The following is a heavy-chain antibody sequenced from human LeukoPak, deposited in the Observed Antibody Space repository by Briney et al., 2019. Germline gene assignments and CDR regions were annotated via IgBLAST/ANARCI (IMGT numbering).Heavy chain of an antibody. CDR3: ARGARLGAARPQYFDY. CDR1: GGSFSGYY. V-gene: IGHV4-34*01. Sequence: SETLSLTCAVYGGSFSGYYWSWIRQPPGKGLEWIGEINHSGSTNYNPSLKSRVTISVDTSKNQFSLKLSSVTAADTAVYYCARGARLGAARPQYFDYWGQGILVTVSS. J-gene: IGHJ4*02. CDR2: INHSGST. D-gene: IGHD1-26*01.